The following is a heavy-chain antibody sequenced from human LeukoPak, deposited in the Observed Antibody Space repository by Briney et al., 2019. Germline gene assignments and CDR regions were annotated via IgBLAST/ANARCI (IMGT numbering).Heavy chain of an antibody. CDR2: ITGDSAYI. CDR3: AKGPGARGHFNWFDP. D-gene: IGHD5-12*01. V-gene: IGHV3-21*01. CDR1: GFTFSTYA. Sequence: PGGSLRLSCAASGFTFSTYAMNWVRQAPGEGLKWVSCITGDSAYIYYADSVKGRFTISRDNAKNSLYLQMNSLRAEDTAVYYCAKGPGARGHFNWFDPWGQGTLVTVSS. J-gene: IGHJ5*02.